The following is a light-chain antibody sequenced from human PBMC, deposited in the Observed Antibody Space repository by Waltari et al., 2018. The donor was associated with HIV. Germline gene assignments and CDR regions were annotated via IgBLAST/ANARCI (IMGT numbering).Light chain of an antibody. J-gene: IGLJ1*01. CDR2: EVS. CDR1: SSDVGGSNY. V-gene: IGLV2-14*01. Sequence: QSALTQPASVSGSPAQSLTLPCPGTSSDVGGSNYVSWYQQHPGKAPNLMIYEVSNRPSGISNRFSGSKSGNTASLTISGLQAEDEADYYCSSYTSSSTLYVFGTGTKVTVL. CDR3: SSYTSSSTLYV.